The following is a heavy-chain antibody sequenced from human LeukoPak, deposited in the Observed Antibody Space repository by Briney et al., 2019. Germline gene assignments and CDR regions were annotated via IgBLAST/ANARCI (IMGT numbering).Heavy chain of an antibody. CDR1: GFTFNNYA. CDR2: ISYDGSNK. D-gene: IGHD3-10*01. V-gene: IGHV3-30*04. CDR3: AKGEVITMVRGVTLYFDY. Sequence: GGSLRLSCGVSGFTFNNYAMHWVLQAPGKGLEWVAVISYDGSNKYYADSVKGRFTISRDNSKNTLYLQMNSLRAEDTAVYYCAKGEVITMVRGVTLYFDYWGQGTLVTVSS. J-gene: IGHJ4*02.